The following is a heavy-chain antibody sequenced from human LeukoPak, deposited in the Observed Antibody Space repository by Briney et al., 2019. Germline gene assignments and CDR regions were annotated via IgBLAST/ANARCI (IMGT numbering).Heavy chain of an antibody. Sequence: SETLSLTRTVSGGSISSYYWSWIRQPPGKGLEWIGYIYYSGSTNYNPSLKSRVTISVDTSKNQFSLKLSSVTAADTAVYYCARGLLRATDAFDIWGQGTMVTVSS. V-gene: IGHV4-59*01. D-gene: IGHD2-21*01. CDR3: ARGLLRATDAFDI. J-gene: IGHJ3*02. CDR1: GGSISSYY. CDR2: IYYSGST.